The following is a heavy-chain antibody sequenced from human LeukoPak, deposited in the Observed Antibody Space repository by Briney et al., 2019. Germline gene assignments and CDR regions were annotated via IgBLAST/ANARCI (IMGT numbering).Heavy chain of an antibody. CDR2: ITAAGNVP. D-gene: IGHD6-13*01. J-gene: IGHJ4*02. CDR1: GFTFNSYA. Sequence: PGGSLRLSCTASGFTFNSYAMAWVRQAPGQGLEWVSTITAAGNVPWYSDSVRGRFTISRDNSENTVYLQMNSLRAEDTAVYYCASDSSSWYYFDYWGQGTLVTVSS. CDR3: ASDSSSWYYFDY. V-gene: IGHV3-23*01.